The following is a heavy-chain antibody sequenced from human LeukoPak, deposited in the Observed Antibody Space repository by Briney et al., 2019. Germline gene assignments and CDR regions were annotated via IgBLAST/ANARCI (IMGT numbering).Heavy chain of an antibody. V-gene: IGHV3-23*01. J-gene: IGHJ3*02. CDR1: GFTFSRYD. CDR2: ISDSAGTT. CDR3: AKSYYYGSGDYSLTAFDI. D-gene: IGHD3-10*01. Sequence: GGSLRLSCTASGFTFSRYDMSWVRQAPGKGLEWVSGISDSAGTTYYADSVKGRFSISRDSSKNTLNLQMNSLRAEDTAVYYCAKSYYYGSGDYSLTAFDIWGQGTMVTVSS.